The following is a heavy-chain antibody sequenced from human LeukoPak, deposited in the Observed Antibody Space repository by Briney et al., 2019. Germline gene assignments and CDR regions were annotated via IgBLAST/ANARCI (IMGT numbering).Heavy chain of an antibody. CDR2: INWNGDNT. J-gene: IGHJ4*02. CDR3: ARGSTHYDVLTGYHYYFDY. Sequence: AGGSLRLSCAASGFTFDDYGMSWVRQAPGKGLEWVSGINWNGDNTNYADSLKGRFTISRDNAMNSLYLQMNSLRAEDTALYYCARGSTHYDVLTGYHYYFDYWGQGTLVTVSS. V-gene: IGHV3-20*04. D-gene: IGHD3-9*01. CDR1: GFTFDDYG.